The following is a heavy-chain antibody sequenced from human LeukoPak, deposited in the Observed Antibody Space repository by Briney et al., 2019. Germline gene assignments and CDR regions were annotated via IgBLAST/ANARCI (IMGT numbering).Heavy chain of an antibody. J-gene: IGHJ6*04. CDR2: ITSSGTYI. V-gene: IGHV3-21*01. CDR3: AELGITMIGGV. D-gene: IGHD3-10*02. Sequence: GGSLRLSCAASGFTFNNYNMNWVRQAPGKALEWVSSITSSGTYIFYADSVKGRFTISRDNAKNSLYLQMNSLRAEDTAVYYCAELGITMIGGVWGKGTTVTISS. CDR1: GFTFNNYN.